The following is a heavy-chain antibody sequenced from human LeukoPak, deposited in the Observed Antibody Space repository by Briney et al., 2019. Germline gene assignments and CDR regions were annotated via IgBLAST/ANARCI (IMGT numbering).Heavy chain of an antibody. CDR2: SYYSRST. D-gene: IGHD5-24*01. J-gene: IGHJ4*02. CDR1: GASISSGGYY. V-gene: IGHV4-30-4*01. Sequence: SETLSLTCTVSGASISSGGYYWNWIRQPPGKGLEWIEYSYYSRSTSYSPSLKSRLTISEDTSKNQFSLKLSSVTAADTAVYYCARDGYNSGYFDYWGQGTLVTVSS. CDR3: ARDGYNSGYFDY.